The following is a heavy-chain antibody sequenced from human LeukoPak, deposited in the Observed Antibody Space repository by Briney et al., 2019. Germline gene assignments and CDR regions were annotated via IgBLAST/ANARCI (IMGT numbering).Heavy chain of an antibody. D-gene: IGHD3-22*01. Sequence: GGSLRLSCAASGFTFSSYSMNWARQAPGKGLEWVSSISSSSSYIYYADSVKGRFTISRDNAKNSLYLQMNSLRAEDTAVYYCAREPRITMIVGFDYWGQGTLVTVSS. CDR1: GFTFSSYS. CDR2: ISSSSSYI. J-gene: IGHJ4*02. CDR3: AREPRITMIVGFDY. V-gene: IGHV3-21*01.